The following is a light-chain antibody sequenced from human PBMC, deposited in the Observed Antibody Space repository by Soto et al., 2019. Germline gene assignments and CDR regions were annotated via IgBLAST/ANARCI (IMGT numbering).Light chain of an antibody. Sequence: EIVLTQSPGTLSLSPGERATLSCRASQSVSSSYLAWYQQKPGQAPRLLIYGASSRATGIPDRFSGSGSGTDFTLTISRLETEDFAVYDCQQYGSSRTVGGGTKVEIK. CDR1: QSVSSSY. J-gene: IGKJ4*01. V-gene: IGKV3-20*01. CDR2: GAS. CDR3: QQYGSSRT.